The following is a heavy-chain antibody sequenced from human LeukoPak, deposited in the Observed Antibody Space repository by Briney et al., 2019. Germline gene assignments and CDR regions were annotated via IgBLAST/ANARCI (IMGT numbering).Heavy chain of an antibody. CDR3: ARSAGYGDGSFDY. V-gene: IGHV4-4*02. Sequence: SETLSLTCAVSGGSISSSNWWSWVRQPPGKGLEWIGEIYHSGSTNYNPSLKSRVTISVDKSKNQFSLKLSSVTAADTAVYYCARSAGYGDGSFDYWGQGTLVTVSS. CDR2: IYHSGST. D-gene: IGHD4-17*01. J-gene: IGHJ4*02. CDR1: GGSISSSNW.